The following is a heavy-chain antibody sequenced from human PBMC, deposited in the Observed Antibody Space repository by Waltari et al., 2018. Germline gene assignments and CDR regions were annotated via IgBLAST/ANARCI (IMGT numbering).Heavy chain of an antibody. CDR1: GGTFSSYA. CDR2: IIPILGTA. D-gene: IGHD2-8*02. J-gene: IGHJ3*02. V-gene: IGHV1-69*13. CDR3: ARELDCTGGVCRNVDAFDI. Sequence: QVQLVQSGAEVKKPGSSVKVSCKASGGTFSSYAISWVRQAPGQGLEWMGGIIPILGTANYAQKFQGRGTITADESTSTAYMELSSLRSEDTAVYYCARELDCTGGVCRNVDAFDIWGQGTMVTVSS.